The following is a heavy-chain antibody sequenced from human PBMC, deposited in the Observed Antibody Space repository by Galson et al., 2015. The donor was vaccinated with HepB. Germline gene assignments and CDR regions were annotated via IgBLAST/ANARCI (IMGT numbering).Heavy chain of an antibody. CDR3: ARDRQDIVVVPAYYFDY. CDR2: ISYDGSNK. D-gene: IGHD2-2*01. V-gene: IGHV3-30-3*01. CDR1: GFTFSSYA. Sequence: SLRLSCAASGFTFSSYAMHWVRQAPGKGLEWVAVISYDGSNKYYADSVKGRFTISRDNSKNTLYLQMNSLRAEDTAVYYCARDRQDIVVVPAYYFDYWGQGTLVTVSS. J-gene: IGHJ4*02.